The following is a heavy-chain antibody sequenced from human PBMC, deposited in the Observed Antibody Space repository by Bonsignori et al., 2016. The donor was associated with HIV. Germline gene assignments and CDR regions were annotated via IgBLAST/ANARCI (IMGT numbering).Heavy chain of an antibody. V-gene: IGHV1-18*01. CDR2: ISAYNGNT. CDR3: ARVMGHGGGSDYYDSSGYYRPVFDY. Sequence: WVRQAPGQGLEWMGWISAYNGNTNYAQKLQGRVTMTTDTSTSTAYMELRSLRSDDTAVYYCARVMGHGGGSDYYDSSGYYRPVFDYWGQGTLVTVSS. J-gene: IGHJ4*02. D-gene: IGHD3-22*01.